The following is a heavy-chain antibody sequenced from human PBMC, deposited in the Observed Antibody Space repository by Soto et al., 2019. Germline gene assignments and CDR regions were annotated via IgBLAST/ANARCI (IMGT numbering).Heavy chain of an antibody. J-gene: IGHJ6*02. CDR2: INHSGST. Sequence: PSETLSLTCAVYGGSFSGYYWSWVRQPPGKGLEWIGEINHSGSTNYNPSLKSRVTISVDTSKNQFSLKLSSVTAADTAVYYCASRPLPHYYGSGLYYYVMDVSGQGTTVTVSS. CDR3: ASRPLPHYYGSGLYYYVMDV. CDR1: GGSFSGYY. D-gene: IGHD3-10*01. V-gene: IGHV4-34*01.